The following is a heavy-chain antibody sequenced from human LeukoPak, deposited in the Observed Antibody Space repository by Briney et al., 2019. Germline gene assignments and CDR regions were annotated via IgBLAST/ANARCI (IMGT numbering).Heavy chain of an antibody. Sequence: SETLSLTCAVYGGSFSGYYWSWIRQPPGKGLEWIGEINHSGSTNYNPSLKSRVTTSVDTSKNQFSLKLNSVTAADTAVYYCAKPSNYYGSATDAFDFWGQGTMVTVSS. CDR1: GGSFSGYY. CDR2: INHSGST. J-gene: IGHJ3*01. CDR3: AKPSNYYGSATDAFDF. D-gene: IGHD3-10*01. V-gene: IGHV4-34*01.